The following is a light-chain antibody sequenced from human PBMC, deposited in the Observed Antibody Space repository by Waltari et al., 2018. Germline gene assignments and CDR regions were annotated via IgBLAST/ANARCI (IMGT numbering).Light chain of an antibody. CDR2: WAS. J-gene: IGKJ4*01. CDR1: QSVFHTNNKKY. Sequence: DIVMTQSPDSLAVSLGERATISCKSSQSVFHTNNKKYLAWYQQKPGQPPRLLFYWASTRESGVPDRFSGSGSGTDFTLAISSLQAEDVAIYFCQQYYSSPLTFGGGTKVEIK. CDR3: QQYYSSPLT. V-gene: IGKV4-1*01.